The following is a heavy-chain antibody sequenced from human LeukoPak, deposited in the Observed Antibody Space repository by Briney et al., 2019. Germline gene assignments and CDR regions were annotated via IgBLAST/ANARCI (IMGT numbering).Heavy chain of an antibody. CDR1: GFNFNNAW. CDR2: IKSKTDGGTT. J-gene: IGHJ3*02. CDR3: TTYDYGSPDAFDI. V-gene: IGHV3-15*01. D-gene: IGHD3-16*01. Sequence: PGGSLRLSCAASGFNFNNAWMSWVRQAPGKGLEWIGRIKSKTDGGTTDYAAPVKGRFTISRDESRNTLYMQMNGLKIEDTAVYYCTTYDYGSPDAFDIWGQGTMVTVSS.